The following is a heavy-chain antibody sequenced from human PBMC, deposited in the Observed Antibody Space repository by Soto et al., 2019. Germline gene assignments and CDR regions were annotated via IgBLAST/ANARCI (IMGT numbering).Heavy chain of an antibody. D-gene: IGHD4-17*01. CDR3: ARDLRGTVTTRYFQH. CDR1: GYTFTSYG. Sequence: ASVKVSCKASGYTFTSYGISWVRQAPGQGLEWMGWISAYNGNTNYAQKLQGRVTMTTDTSTSTAYMELRSLRSDDTAVYYCARDLRGTVTTRYFQHWGQGTLVTVSS. V-gene: IGHV1-18*01. J-gene: IGHJ1*01. CDR2: ISAYNGNT.